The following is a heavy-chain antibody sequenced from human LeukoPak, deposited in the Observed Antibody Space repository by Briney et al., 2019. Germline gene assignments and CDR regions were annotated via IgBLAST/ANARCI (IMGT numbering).Heavy chain of an antibody. J-gene: IGHJ4*02. D-gene: IGHD3-3*01. V-gene: IGHV3-30*02. CDR3: AKDHDWSFDY. CDR2: LRSDGINK. Sequence: PGGSLRLSCAASGFTFTTNGMHWVRQAPGKGPEWVAMLRSDGINKYYAESVKGRFTMSRDISKNTLFSQMSGLSTDDTAVYYCAKDHDWSFDYWGQGTLVTVSS. CDR1: GFTFTTNG.